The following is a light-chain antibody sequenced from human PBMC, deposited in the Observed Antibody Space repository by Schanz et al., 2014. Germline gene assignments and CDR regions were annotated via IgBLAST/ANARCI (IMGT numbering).Light chain of an antibody. V-gene: IGLV1-44*01. J-gene: IGLJ3*02. Sequence: QSVLTQPPSASATPGQRVTISCSGSSSSIGRNTVNWYQQFPGTAPKLLIYSNNQRPSGVPDRFSGSKSGTSASLAISGLQSEDEADYYCCSYAGSYAVFGGGTKLTVL. CDR2: SNN. CDR3: CSYAGSYAV. CDR1: SSSIGRNT.